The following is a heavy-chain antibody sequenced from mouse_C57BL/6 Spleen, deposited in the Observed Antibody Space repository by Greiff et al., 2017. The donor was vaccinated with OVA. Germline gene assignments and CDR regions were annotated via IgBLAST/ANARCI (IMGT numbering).Heavy chain of an antibody. CDR2: INPSSGYT. CDR1: GYTFTSYT. V-gene: IGHV1-4*01. J-gene: IGHJ4*01. D-gene: IGHD1-1*02. Sequence: VQLQQSGAELARPGASVKMSCKASGYTFTSYTMHWVKQRPGQGLEWIGYINPSSGYTKYNQKFKDKATLTADKSSSTAYRQLSSLTSEYSAVYYCARRGLWHYYAMDYWGQGTSVTVSS. CDR3: ARRGLWHYYAMDY.